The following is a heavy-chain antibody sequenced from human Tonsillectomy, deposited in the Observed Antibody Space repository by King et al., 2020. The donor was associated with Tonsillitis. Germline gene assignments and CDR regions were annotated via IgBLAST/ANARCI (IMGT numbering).Heavy chain of an antibody. D-gene: IGHD3-22*01. CDR2: ISYDGSKK. Sequence: VQLVESGGGVVQPGRSLRLSCAASGFTFSSYGMHWVRQAPGKGLEWVAVISYDGSKKYYADSVKGRFTISRDNSKHTLYLQMNSLRAEDTAVYYCAKGYDSSGYYSEYFDLWGRGTLVTVSS. CDR3: AKGYDSSGYYSEYFDL. J-gene: IGHJ2*01. CDR1: GFTFSSYG. V-gene: IGHV3-30*18.